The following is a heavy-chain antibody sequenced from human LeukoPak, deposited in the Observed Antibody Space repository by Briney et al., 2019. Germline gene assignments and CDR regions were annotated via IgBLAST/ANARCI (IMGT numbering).Heavy chain of an antibody. CDR2: ISSNGGST. CDR1: GFTFSSYA. CDR3: ARAILYPYYFDY. J-gene: IGHJ4*02. Sequence: PGGSLRLSCSASGFTFSSYAMHWVRQAPGKGLEYVSSISSNGGSTYYADSVKGRFTISRDNPKNTLFLQMSSLRTEDTAVYYCARAILYPYYFDYWGQGTLVTVS. D-gene: IGHD2-8*01. V-gene: IGHV3-64D*06.